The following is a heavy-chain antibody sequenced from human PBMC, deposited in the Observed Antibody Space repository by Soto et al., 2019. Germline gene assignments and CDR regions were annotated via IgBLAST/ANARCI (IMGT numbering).Heavy chain of an antibody. V-gene: IGHV4-59*01. CDR1: GGSISSYY. CDR3: ARVPIGYDSSGYSNWFDP. CDR2: IYYSGST. J-gene: IGHJ5*02. D-gene: IGHD3-22*01. Sequence: PSETLSLTCTVSGGSISSYYWSWIRQPPGKGLEWIGYIYYSGSTNYNPSLKSRVTISVDTSKNQFSLKPSSVTAADTAVYYCARVPIGYDSSGYSNWFDPWGQGTLVTVSS.